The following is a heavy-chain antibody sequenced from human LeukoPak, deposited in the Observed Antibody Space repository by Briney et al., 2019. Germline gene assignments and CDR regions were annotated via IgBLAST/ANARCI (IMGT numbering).Heavy chain of an antibody. Sequence: ASVKVSCKAPGYTFTSYGISWVRQAPGQGLEWMGWMSAYNGNTNYAQKLQGRVTMTTDTSTSTAYMELRSLRSDDTAVYYCARYSYGRLYFDYWGQGTLVTVSS. J-gene: IGHJ4*02. CDR2: MSAYNGNT. CDR1: GYTFTSYG. D-gene: IGHD5-18*01. CDR3: ARYSYGRLYFDY. V-gene: IGHV1-18*01.